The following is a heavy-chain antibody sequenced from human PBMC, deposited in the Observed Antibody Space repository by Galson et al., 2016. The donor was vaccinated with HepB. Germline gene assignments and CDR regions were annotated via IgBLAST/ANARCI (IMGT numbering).Heavy chain of an antibody. CDR2: ISGSGGAT. Sequence: SLRLSCAASGFTFSDYAMNWVRQAPGKGLEWVSVISGSGGATYYADSVKGRFTIFRDNSKDTLYLQMNSLRAEDTAVYYCAKEVGTVHPSNWFDPWGQGTLVTVSS. CDR1: GFTFSDYA. CDR3: AKEVGTVHPSNWFDP. J-gene: IGHJ5*02. V-gene: IGHV3-23*01. D-gene: IGHD1-26*01.